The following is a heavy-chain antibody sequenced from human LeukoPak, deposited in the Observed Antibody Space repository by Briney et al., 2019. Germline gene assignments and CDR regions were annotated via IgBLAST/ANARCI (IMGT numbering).Heavy chain of an antibody. J-gene: IGHJ4*02. CDR1: GYTFTGYY. CDR3: ARGGSDIVVVPAAIPPDY. D-gene: IGHD2-2*02. Sequence: ASVKVSCKASGYTFTGYYMHWVRQAPGQGLEWMGWINPNSGGTNYAQKFQGRVTMTRDTSISTAYMELSRLRSDDTAVYYCARGGSDIVVVPAAIPPDYWGQGTLVTVSS. CDR2: INPNSGGT. V-gene: IGHV1-2*02.